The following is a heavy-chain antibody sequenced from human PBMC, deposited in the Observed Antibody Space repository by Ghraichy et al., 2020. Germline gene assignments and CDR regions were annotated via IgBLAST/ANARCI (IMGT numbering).Heavy chain of an antibody. CDR1: GASINSYSHY. V-gene: IGHV4-39*01. Sequence: SETLSLTCTVSGASINSYSHYWAWLRQPPGGGLEWLGSAHYRGTTYYDPSLDSRVCISLDTSKGQISLSLKSVTAADTALYFCARAAVSAVRFDNWGRGTRVAVSS. D-gene: IGHD2-8*01. CDR2: AHYRGTT. CDR3: ARAAVSAVRFDN. J-gene: IGHJ4*02.